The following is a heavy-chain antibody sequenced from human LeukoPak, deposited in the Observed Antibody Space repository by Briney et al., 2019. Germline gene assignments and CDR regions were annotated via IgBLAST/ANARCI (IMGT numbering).Heavy chain of an antibody. V-gene: IGHV4-59*11. J-gene: IGHJ4*02. Sequence: PSETLSLTCTVSGGSMSRHFWSWIRRPPGKGLEWIGYIYYGGNTIDNPSLKSRVTISLDTSKNQVSLRLSSVIAADTAVYYCARTSDPGYFDYWGRGTLVTVSS. CDR3: ARTSDPGYFDY. CDR2: IYYGGNT. CDR1: GGSMSRHF.